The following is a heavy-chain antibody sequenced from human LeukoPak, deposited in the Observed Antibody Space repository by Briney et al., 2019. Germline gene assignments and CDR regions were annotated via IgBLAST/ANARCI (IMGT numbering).Heavy chain of an antibody. CDR1: GGTFSSYA. Sequence: SVKVSCKASGGTFSSYAISWVRQAPGQGLEWMGGIIPIFGTANYAQKFQGRVTITADESMSTAYMELSSLRSEDTAVYYCARVENYGDYYYYGMDVWGQGTTVTVSS. J-gene: IGHJ6*02. CDR3: ARVENYGDYYYYGMDV. D-gene: IGHD4-17*01. CDR2: IIPIFGTA. V-gene: IGHV1-69*13.